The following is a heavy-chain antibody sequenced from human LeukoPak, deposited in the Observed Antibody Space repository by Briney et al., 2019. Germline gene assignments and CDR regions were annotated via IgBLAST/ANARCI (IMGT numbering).Heavy chain of an antibody. D-gene: IGHD3-22*01. J-gene: IGHJ4*02. CDR3: ARGPGDSSGYYEIRSPLDY. V-gene: IGHV3-11*01. CDR1: GFTFSDYH. CDR2: ISSSGSTI. Sequence: PGGSLRLSCAASGFTFSDYHMSWIRQAPGKGLEWVSYISSSGSTIYYADSVKGRFTISRDNAKNSLYLQMNSLRAEDTAVYYCARGPGDSSGYYEIRSPLDYWGQGTLVTVSS.